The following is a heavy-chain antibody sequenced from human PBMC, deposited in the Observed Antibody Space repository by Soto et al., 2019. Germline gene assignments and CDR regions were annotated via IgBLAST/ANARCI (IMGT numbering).Heavy chain of an antibody. J-gene: IGHJ6*02. V-gene: IGHV1-18*04. D-gene: IGHD6-13*01. CDR1: GYTFTSYG. CDR2: ISAYNGNT. CDR3: ARSGVVGPLAAAGTGGPPDYYYYYGMDV. Sequence: GASVKVSCKASGYTFTSYGISWVRQAPGQGLEWMGWISAYNGNTNYAQKLQGRVTMTTDTSTSTAYMELRSLRSDDTAVYYCARSGVVGPLAAAGTGGPPDYYYYYGMDVWGQGTTVTVSS.